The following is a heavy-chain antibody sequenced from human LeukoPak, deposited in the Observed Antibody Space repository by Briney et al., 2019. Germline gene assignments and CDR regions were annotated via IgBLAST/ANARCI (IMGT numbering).Heavy chain of an antibody. Sequence: SVKLSCKASGGTFSSYAISWVRQAPGQGLEWMGGIIPIFGTANYAQKFHGRVTITADESTSTAYMDLSSLRSEDTAVYYCASAYYYGSGSLTRRRIRDYYYYMDVWGKGTTVTVSS. CDR1: GGTFSSYA. V-gene: IGHV1-69*13. CDR2: IIPIFGTA. D-gene: IGHD3-10*01. CDR3: ASAYYYGSGSLTRRRIRDYYYYMDV. J-gene: IGHJ6*03.